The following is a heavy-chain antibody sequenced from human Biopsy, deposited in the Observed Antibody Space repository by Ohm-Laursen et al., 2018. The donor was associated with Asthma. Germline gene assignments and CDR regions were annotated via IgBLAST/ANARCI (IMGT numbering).Heavy chain of an antibody. CDR3: ARGLDYSGRSGFDY. CDR1: GFTFSSYG. V-gene: IGHV3-33*05. J-gene: IGHJ4*02. Sequence: SLRLSCSASGFTFSSYGMDWVRQAPGKGLEWVALMSYDGSIKDHADSVKGRFTISRDNSMNTLYLHMNSLRVEDTAVYYCARGLDYSGRSGFDYWGQGTLVTVSS. D-gene: IGHD3-10*01. CDR2: MSYDGSIK.